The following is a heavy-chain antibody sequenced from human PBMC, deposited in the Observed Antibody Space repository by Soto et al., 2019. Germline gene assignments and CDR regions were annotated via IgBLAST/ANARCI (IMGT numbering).Heavy chain of an antibody. Sequence: EVHLVESGGGLVKPGGSLRLSCAASDFTISNAWMNWVRQAPGKGLEWVGRIKTKSEGEATDYAAPLKGRFTISXDXXXNTLFLQMNSLKTEDTAVYYCTTGSVEGVWGQGATVTVSS. CDR3: TTGSVEGV. D-gene: IGHD2-15*01. CDR2: IKTKSEGEAT. V-gene: IGHV3-15*07. J-gene: IGHJ6*02. CDR1: DFTISNAW.